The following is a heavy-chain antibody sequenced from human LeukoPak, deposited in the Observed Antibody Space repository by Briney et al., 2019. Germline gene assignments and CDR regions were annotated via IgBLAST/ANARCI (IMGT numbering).Heavy chain of an antibody. J-gene: IGHJ4*02. CDR3: ARDDLYYGSGSYANN. Sequence: GASVKVSCKASGYTFTGYYMHWVRQAPGQGLEWMGWINPNSGGTNYAQKFQGRVTMTRDTSISTAYMELSRLRSDDTAVYYCARDDLYYGSGSYANNWGQGTLVTVSS. D-gene: IGHD3-10*01. CDR1: GYTFTGYY. V-gene: IGHV1-2*02. CDR2: INPNSGGT.